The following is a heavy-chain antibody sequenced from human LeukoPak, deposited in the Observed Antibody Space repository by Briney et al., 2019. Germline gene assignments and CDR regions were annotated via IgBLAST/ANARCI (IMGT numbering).Heavy chain of an antibody. Sequence: SETLSLTCAVSGYSISSGYYWGWIRQPPGKGLEWIGSMYHSGSTYYNPSLKSRVTISVDTSKNQFSLKLSSVTAADTAVYYCARPYSYDSGGYYYMDVWGKGTTVTVSS. V-gene: IGHV4-38-2*01. CDR3: ARPYSYDSGGYYYMDV. CDR2: MYHSGST. D-gene: IGHD3-22*01. J-gene: IGHJ6*03. CDR1: GYSISSGYY.